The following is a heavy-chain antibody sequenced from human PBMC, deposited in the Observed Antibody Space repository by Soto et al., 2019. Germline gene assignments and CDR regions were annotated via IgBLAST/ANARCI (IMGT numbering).Heavy chain of an antibody. CDR1: GFTFSSYG. CDR2: ISYDGSNK. D-gene: IGHD6-13*01. J-gene: IGHJ6*03. V-gene: IGHV3-30*18. CDR3: AKDYSSSWSSLDSDYYYYMDV. Sequence: QVQLVESGGGVVQPGRSLRLSCAASGFTFSSYGMHWVRQAPGKGLEWVAVISYDGSNKYYADSVKGRFTISRDNSKNTLYLQMNSLRAEDTAVYYCAKDYSSSWSSLDSDYYYYMDVWGKGTTVTVSS.